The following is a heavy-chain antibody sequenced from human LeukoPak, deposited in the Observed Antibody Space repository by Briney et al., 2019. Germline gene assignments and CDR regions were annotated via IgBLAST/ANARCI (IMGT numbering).Heavy chain of an antibody. D-gene: IGHD5-18*01. CDR1: GYSISSGYY. CDR3: ARDKEDSYGWDLDAFDI. CDR2: IYHSGST. J-gene: IGHJ3*02. V-gene: IGHV4-38-2*02. Sequence: TSETLSLTCTVSGYSISSGYYWGWIRQPPGKGLEWIGSIYHSGSTYYNPSLKSRVTISVDTSKNQFSLKLSSVTAADTAVYYCARDKEDSYGWDLDAFDIWGQGTMVTVSS.